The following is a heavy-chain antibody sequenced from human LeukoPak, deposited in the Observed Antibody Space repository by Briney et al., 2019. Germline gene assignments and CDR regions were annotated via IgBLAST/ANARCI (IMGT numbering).Heavy chain of an antibody. CDR1: GFTFSSYA. CDR3: ARETGSHIVVVPAATRGYFDY. Sequence: GGSLRLSCAASGFTFSSYAMHWVRQAPGKGLEWVAVISYDGSNKYYADSVKGRFTISRGNSKNTLYLQMNSLRAEDTAVYYCARETGSHIVVVPAATRGYFDYWGQGTLVTVSS. CDR2: ISYDGSNK. J-gene: IGHJ4*02. V-gene: IGHV3-30*01. D-gene: IGHD2-2*01.